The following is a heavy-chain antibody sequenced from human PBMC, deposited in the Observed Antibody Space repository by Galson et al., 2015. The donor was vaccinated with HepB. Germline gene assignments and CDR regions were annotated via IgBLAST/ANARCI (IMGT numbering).Heavy chain of an antibody. D-gene: IGHD5-18*01. CDR2: ISGSGGST. V-gene: IGHV3-23*01. J-gene: IGHJ4*02. CDR1: GFTFSSYA. CDR3: ARWIQPWFGAFDY. Sequence: SLRLSCAASGFTFSSYAMSWVRQAPGKGLEWVSAISGSGGSTYYADSVKGRFTIPRDNSRNTLYLQMNSLRAEDTAVYYCARWIQPWFGAFDYWGQGTLVTVSS.